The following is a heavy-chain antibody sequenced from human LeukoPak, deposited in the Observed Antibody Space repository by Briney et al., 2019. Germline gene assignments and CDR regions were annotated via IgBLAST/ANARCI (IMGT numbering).Heavy chain of an antibody. Sequence: PGGSLRLSCAASGFTFSSYSMTWVRQAPGKGLEWVSSISSSSSYIYYADSVKGRFTISRDNAKNSLYLQMNSLRAEDTAVYYCARDYRWDLLMDYWGQGTLVTVSS. V-gene: IGHV3-21*01. CDR3: ARDYRWDLLMDY. D-gene: IGHD1-26*01. CDR2: ISSSSSYI. J-gene: IGHJ4*02. CDR1: GFTFSSYS.